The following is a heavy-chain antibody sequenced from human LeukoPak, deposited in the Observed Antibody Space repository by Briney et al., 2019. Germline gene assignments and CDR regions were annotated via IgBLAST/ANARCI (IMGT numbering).Heavy chain of an antibody. J-gene: IGHJ4*02. V-gene: IGHV3-7*01. CDR1: GFTFNSYW. CDR3: ARLESVVATTVDY. CDR2: MKEDGGEK. D-gene: IGHD5-12*01. Sequence: GGSLRLSCAASGFTFNSYWMTWVRQAPGKGLEWVANMKEDGGEKYYVDSVKGRFTISRDNAKNSLFLQMNGLRDEDTAVYYCARLESVVATTVDYWGQGALVAVSS.